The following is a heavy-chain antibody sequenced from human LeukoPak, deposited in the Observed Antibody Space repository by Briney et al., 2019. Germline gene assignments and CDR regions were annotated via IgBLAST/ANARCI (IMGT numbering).Heavy chain of an antibody. CDR2: INSNGGST. CDR3: VKGTSTKYYYYGMDV. J-gene: IGHJ6*02. V-gene: IGHV3-64D*06. CDR1: GFAFSNYA. Sequence: GGSLRLSCSASGFAFSNYATHWVPQAPGKGLEYVAGINSNGGSTFYADSVKGRFTMSGDNSKNTLYLQMSSLRAEDTAVYYCVKGTSTKYYYYGMDVWGQGTTVTVSS. D-gene: IGHD2-2*01.